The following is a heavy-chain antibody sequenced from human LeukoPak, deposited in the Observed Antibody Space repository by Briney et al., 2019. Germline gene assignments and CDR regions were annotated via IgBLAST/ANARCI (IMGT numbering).Heavy chain of an antibody. Sequence: GGSLRLSCAASGFTFDAYAIHWVRQAPGKGLEWVCLINWNGLSAYYSDSVKGRFTISRDDSKNSLYLQMNSLRIEDTALYYCAKDRSIAAAGVDYWGQGTQVTVSS. CDR1: GFTFDAYA. D-gene: IGHD6-13*01. CDR3: AKDRSIAAAGVDY. CDR2: INWNGLSA. V-gene: IGHV3-43D*03. J-gene: IGHJ4*02.